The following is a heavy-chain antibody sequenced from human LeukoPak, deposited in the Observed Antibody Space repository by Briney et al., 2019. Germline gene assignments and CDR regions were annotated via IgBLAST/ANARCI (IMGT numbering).Heavy chain of an antibody. CDR2: MNPNSGNT. D-gene: IGHD2-2*01. V-gene: IGHV1-8*01. CDR3: ARGDSTSCDY. J-gene: IGHJ4*02. Sequence: VASVKVSCKASGYTFTNYDINWVRQATGQGLEWMGWMNPNSGNTGYAQKFQGRVTMTRNTSISTAYMELSSLRSEDTAMYYCARGDSTSCDYWGQGTLVTVSS. CDR1: GYTFTNYD.